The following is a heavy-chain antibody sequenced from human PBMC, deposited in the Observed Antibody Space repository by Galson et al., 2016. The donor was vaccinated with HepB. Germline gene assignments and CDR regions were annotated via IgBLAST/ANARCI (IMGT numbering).Heavy chain of an antibody. J-gene: IGHJ4*02. CDR2: IQQDGSAK. CDR1: GFTSSAYY. V-gene: IGHV3-7*01. Sequence: SLRLSCAASGFTSSAYYMSWVRQAPGKGLEWVANIQQDGSAKYYVDSVKGRFTISRDNAKNSLYLQMSSLRAEDTAVYYCAREDHSGSYGVFDCWGQGTLVSVSS. CDR3: AREDHSGSYGVFDC. D-gene: IGHD1-26*01.